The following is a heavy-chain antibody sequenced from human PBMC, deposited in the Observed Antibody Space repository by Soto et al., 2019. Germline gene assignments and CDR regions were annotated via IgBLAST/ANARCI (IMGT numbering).Heavy chain of an antibody. V-gene: IGHV3-53*01. D-gene: IGHD4-17*01. CDR3: ARRLVADYGDYVWFDP. J-gene: IGHJ5*02. CDR1: GFTVSSNY. CDR2: IYSGGST. Sequence: GGSLRLSCAASGFTVSSNYMSWVRQAPGKGLEWVSVIYSGGSTYYADSVKGRFTISRDNSKNTLYLQMNSLRAEDTAVYYCARRLVADYGDYVWFDPWGQGTLVTVSS.